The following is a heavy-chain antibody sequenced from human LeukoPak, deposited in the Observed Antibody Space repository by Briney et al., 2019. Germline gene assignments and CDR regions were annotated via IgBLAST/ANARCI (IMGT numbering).Heavy chain of an antibody. CDR1: GYTFTSYD. CDR2: MNPNSGNT. V-gene: IGHV1-8*01. D-gene: IGHD2-2*01. J-gene: IGHJ5*02. CDR3: ARVPPKVGYCSSTSCYEPGPYWFDP. Sequence: GASVKVSCKASGYTFTSYDINWVRQATGQGLEWMGWMNPNSGNTGYAQKFQGRVTMTRNTSISTAYMEPSSLRSEDTAVYYCARVPPKVGYCSSTSCYEPGPYWFDPWGQGTLVTVSS.